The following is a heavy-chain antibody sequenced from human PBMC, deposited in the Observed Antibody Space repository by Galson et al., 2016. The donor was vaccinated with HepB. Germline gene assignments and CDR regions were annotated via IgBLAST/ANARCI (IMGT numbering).Heavy chain of an antibody. CDR3: VRPEGISKI. D-gene: IGHD3-3*01. CDR2: IVPLFGTT. CDR1: GGTFSRHI. Sequence: SVKVSCKASGGTFSRHILSWVRQAPGQGLEWMGKIVPLFGTTNYAQKFQGRVSITADESTSTAYMELSSLKASDTAIYYCVRPEGISKIWGQGTLVTVSS. V-gene: IGHV1-69*13. J-gene: IGHJ4*02.